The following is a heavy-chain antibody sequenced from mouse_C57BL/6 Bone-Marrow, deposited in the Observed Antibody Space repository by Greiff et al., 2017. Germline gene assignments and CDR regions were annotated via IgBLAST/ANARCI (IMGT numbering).Heavy chain of an antibody. D-gene: IGHD1-1*01. CDR2: ISGGGGNT. J-gene: IGHJ2*01. Sequence: EVMLVESGGGLVKPGGSLKLSCAASGFTFSSYTMSWVRQTPEKRLEWVATISGGGGNTYYPDSVKGRFTISRDNAKNTLYLQMSSLRSEDTALYYCARRLLPYYFDYWGQGTTLTVSS. CDR1: GFTFSSYT. V-gene: IGHV5-9*01. CDR3: ARRLLPYYFDY.